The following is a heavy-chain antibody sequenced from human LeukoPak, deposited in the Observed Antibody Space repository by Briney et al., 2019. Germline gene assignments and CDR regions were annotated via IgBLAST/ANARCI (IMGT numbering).Heavy chain of an antibody. J-gene: IGHJ6*03. Sequence: SETLSLTCTVSGGSISSNSYYWGWIRQPPGKGLKWIGSIYYSGSTYYNPSLKSRVTISVDTSKNQFSLKLSSVTAADTAVYYCARAGYNWNYGYYYYYMDVWGKGTTVTISS. D-gene: IGHD1-7*01. CDR3: ARAGYNWNYGYYYYYMDV. CDR2: IYYSGST. CDR1: GGSISSNSYY. V-gene: IGHV4-39*01.